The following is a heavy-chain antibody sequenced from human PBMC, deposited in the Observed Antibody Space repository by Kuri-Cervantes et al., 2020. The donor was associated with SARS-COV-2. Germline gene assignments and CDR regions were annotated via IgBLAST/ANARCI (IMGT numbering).Heavy chain of an antibody. Sequence: LSLTCAASGFPFDNYAMTWVRQAPGKGLEWVGRIKSKTDGGTTDYAAPVKGRFTISRDDSKNTLYLQMNSLKTEDTAVYYCTTDAGGPITGTTMDYWGQGTLVTVSS. CDR2: IKSKTDGGTT. D-gene: IGHD1-7*01. CDR3: TTDAGGPITGTTMDY. J-gene: IGHJ4*02. V-gene: IGHV3-15*01. CDR1: GFPFDNYA.